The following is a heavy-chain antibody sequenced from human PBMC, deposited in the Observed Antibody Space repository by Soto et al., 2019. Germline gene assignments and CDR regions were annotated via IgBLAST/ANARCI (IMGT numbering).Heavy chain of an antibody. CDR1: GFSLPTDRVG. Sequence: QITLKESGPTLVKHTQTLTLTCTFSGFSLPTDRVGVGWIRQPPGKALEWLAVIYWDDTKTYRPSLKSRLTITKDTSKNQVALTMPDMDPVDTATYYCAHAYGGRSLYWGQGTLVTVSS. CDR2: IYWDDTK. D-gene: IGHD1-26*01. CDR3: AHAYGGRSLY. J-gene: IGHJ4*02. V-gene: IGHV2-5*02.